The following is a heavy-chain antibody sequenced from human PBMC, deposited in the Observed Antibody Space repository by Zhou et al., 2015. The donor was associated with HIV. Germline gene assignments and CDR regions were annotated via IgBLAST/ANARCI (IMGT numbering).Heavy chain of an antibody. Sequence: QMQLVQSGPEVKKPGTSVKVSCKASAFTLTNSVVQWVRQARGERLEWIGWIVVGSGNTNYAQKFQDRVTFTGDTSTSTAFMELSSLRSDDTAVYYCAADRPGGVVIIGGNDAFDIWGQGTLVTVSS. V-gene: IGHV1-58*01. J-gene: IGHJ3*02. CDR2: IVVGSGNT. CDR3: AADRPGGVVIIGGNDAFDI. CDR1: AFTLTNSV. D-gene: IGHD3-10*01.